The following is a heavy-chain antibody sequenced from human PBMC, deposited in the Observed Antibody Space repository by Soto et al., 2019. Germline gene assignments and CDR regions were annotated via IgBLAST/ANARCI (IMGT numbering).Heavy chain of an antibody. J-gene: IGHJ4*02. CDR2: ISAYNDNT. V-gene: IGHV1-18*01. CDR3: AREYCSSSSCYSGDY. D-gene: IGHD5-12*01. CDR1: GYTFTSYG. Sequence: ASVKVSCKASGYTFTSYGISWVRQAPGQGLEWMGWISAYNDNTNYAQKLQGRDTMTTDTSTSTAYMKLRSLKTDDTAMYYCAREYCSSSSCYSGDYWGQGTLVTVSS.